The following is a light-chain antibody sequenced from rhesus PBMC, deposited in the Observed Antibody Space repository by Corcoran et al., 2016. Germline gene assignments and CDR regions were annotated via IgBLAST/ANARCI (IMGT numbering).Light chain of an antibody. CDR1: QGISSY. Sequence: DIQMSQSPSSLSASVGDRVTITCRASQGISSYLNWYQQKPGKAPKLLIYDANSLASGVPSRFSGSGAETEFTLTISSLQPEDFATYYCQQGNSNPFTFGPGTKLDIK. J-gene: IGKJ3*01. CDR3: QQGNSNPFT. CDR2: DAN. V-gene: IGKV1-32*02.